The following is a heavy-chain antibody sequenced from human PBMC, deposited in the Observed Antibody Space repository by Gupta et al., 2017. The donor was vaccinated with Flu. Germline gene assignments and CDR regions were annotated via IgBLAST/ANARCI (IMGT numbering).Heavy chain of an antibody. CDR3: ARDTRNDFSNTRMDV. CDR2: IYYSGNT. CDR1: GGSISRGGYY. J-gene: IGHJ6*02. D-gene: IGHD4-11*01. V-gene: IGHV4-31*03. Sequence: QVQLQESGPGLVKPSQTLSLTCTVSGGSISRGGYYWSWIRQHPGKGLEWIGYIYYSGNTNYNPSLKSRVTISIDTSKNQFSLKLSSVTAADTAVYYCARDTRNDFSNTRMDVWGQGTTVIVSS.